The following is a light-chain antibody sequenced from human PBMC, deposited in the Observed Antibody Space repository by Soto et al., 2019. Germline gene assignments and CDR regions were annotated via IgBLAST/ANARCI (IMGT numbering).Light chain of an antibody. V-gene: IGKV1-17*01. Sequence: DIQMTQSPSSLSASVGDRVTITCRASHDIGNDLGWYQQKPGKAPKRLIYGSSSLQSGAPARFSGSGSGTEFTLTVSSLQAEDFATYYGLQHNTLPFTFGPGTKVD. CDR2: GSS. J-gene: IGKJ3*01. CDR3: LQHNTLPFT. CDR1: HDIGND.